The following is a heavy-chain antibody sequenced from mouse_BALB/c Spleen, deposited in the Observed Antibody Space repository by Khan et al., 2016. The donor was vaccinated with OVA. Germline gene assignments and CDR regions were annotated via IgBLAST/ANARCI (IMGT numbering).Heavy chain of an antibody. CDR2: ISSGSGNI. D-gene: IGHD2-12*01. V-gene: IGHV5-17*02. CDR1: GFTFSSFG. CDR3: ARARYDNSMDY. Sequence: EVQLVESGGDLVQPGGSRKLSCAASGFTFSSFGMHWVRQAPERGLEWVAYISSGSGNIYYADTVKGRFTISRDNPKNTLFLQMTSLRSEDTAMYYCARARYDNSMDYWGQGTSVTVSS. J-gene: IGHJ4*01.